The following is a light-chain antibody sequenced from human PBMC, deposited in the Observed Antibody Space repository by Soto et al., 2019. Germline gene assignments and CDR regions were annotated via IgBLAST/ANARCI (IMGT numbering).Light chain of an antibody. CDR3: MQATHFPRT. V-gene: IGKV2-24*01. CDR1: QNLVHSDGTTF. Sequence: DAVRTQAPLSSPVTLGQPASISCRSIQNLVHSDGTTFLSWLHQRPGQPPRLLIYKISNRLSGVPDRFSGSGAGTEFTLKISRVEAEDVGVYYCMQATHFPRTFGQGTKV. J-gene: IGKJ1*01. CDR2: KIS.